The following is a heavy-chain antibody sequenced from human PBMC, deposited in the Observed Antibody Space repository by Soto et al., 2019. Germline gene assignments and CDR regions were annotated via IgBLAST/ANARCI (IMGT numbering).Heavy chain of an antibody. Sequence: PGGSLRLCCAASGFTFSSYGMHWDRRAPGKGLERVAVISYDGSNKYYADSVKGRFTISRDNSKNTLYLQMNSLRAEDTAVSYCVRRAITATTNWGAFDGCGQGTGGTVSS. J-gene: IGHJ3*01. CDR2: ISYDGSNK. CDR3: VRRAITATTNWGAFDG. V-gene: IGHV3-30*03. CDR1: GFTFSSYG. D-gene: IGHD1-20*01.